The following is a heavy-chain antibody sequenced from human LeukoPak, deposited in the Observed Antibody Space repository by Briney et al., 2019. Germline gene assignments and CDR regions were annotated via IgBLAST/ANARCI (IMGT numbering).Heavy chain of an antibody. J-gene: IGHJ6*02. CDR3: AAVRSSYYYYGMDV. CDR1: GYTFTSYY. V-gene: IGHV1-46*01. CDR2: INPSGGST. D-gene: IGHD6-6*01. Sequence: GASVKVSCKASGYTFTSYYIQWVRQAPGQGLEWMGIINPSGGSTTYAQKFQGRVTMTRDTSTSTVYMELSSLRSEDTAVYYCAAVRSSYYYYGMDVWGQGTTVTVSS.